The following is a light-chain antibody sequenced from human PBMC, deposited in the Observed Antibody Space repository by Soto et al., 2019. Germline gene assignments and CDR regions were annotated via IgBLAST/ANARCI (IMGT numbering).Light chain of an antibody. CDR3: QNYNSYSEE. Sequence: DIQMTQSPSTLSASVGDRVTVTCRGSQAISSWLAWYQQKPGKAPKLLIYKASTLKSGVPSRFSGSGSGTEFTLTISSLQPDDFATYYCQNYNSYSEEFGQGTKVDIK. CDR1: QAISSW. CDR2: KAS. J-gene: IGKJ1*01. V-gene: IGKV1-5*03.